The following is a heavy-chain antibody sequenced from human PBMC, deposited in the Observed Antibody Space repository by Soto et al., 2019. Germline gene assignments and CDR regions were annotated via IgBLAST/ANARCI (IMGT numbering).Heavy chain of an antibody. CDR1: GFTFSSYG. Sequence: GSLRLSCAVSGFTFSSYGIHWVRQAPGKGLEWVAVIYYDGSNKYYADSVKGRFTVSRDNSKNTLYLQMNSLRAEDTAVYYCAKGGGSSWYYYYYMDVWGKGTTVTVSS. D-gene: IGHD6-13*01. CDR3: AKGGGSSWYYYYYMDV. CDR2: IYYDGSNK. J-gene: IGHJ6*03. V-gene: IGHV3-33*06.